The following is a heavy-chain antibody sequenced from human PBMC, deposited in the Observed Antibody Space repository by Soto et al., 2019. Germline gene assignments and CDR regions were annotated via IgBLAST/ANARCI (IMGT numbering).Heavy chain of an antibody. CDR2: IYYSGST. Sequence: PSETLSLTCTVSGGSVSSGSYYWSWIRQPPGKGLEWIGYIYYSGSTNYNPSLKSRVTISVDTSKNQFSLKLSSVTAADTAVYYCARDRGVEYSYGYNYYYGMDVWGQGTTVTSP. D-gene: IGHD5-18*01. CDR3: ARDRGVEYSYGYNYYYGMDV. J-gene: IGHJ6*02. CDR1: GGSVSSGSYY. V-gene: IGHV4-61*01.